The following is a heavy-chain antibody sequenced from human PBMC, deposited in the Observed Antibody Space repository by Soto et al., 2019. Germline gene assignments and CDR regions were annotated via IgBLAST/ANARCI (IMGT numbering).Heavy chain of an antibody. CDR1: GGSISSGGYY. V-gene: IGHV4-31*03. J-gene: IGHJ4*02. Sequence: SETLSLTCPVSGGSISSGGYYWSWIRQHPGKGLEWIGYIYYSGSTYYNPSLKSRVTISVDTSKNQFSLKLSSVTAADTAVYYCARIDSSGYYAPYYFDYWGQGTLVTVSS. CDR2: IYYSGST. D-gene: IGHD3-22*01. CDR3: ARIDSSGYYAPYYFDY.